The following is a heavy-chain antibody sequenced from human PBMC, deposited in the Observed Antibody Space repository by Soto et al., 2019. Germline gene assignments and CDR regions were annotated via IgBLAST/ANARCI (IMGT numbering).Heavy chain of an antibody. CDR2: IYYDGRT. J-gene: IGHJ4*01. CDR3: ARRSHTNWPAY. V-gene: IGHV4-39*01. Sequence: QLQLQESGPGLVNPSETLSLTCTVSGGSFSSSSHYWVWIRQPPGKGLEWVGSIYYDGRTYYNASLMSRVTISVDTSKNQFSLKVNSVTVADTAVYYCARRSHTNWPAYWGHGTQVTVSS. D-gene: IGHD2-8*01. CDR1: GGSFSSSSHY.